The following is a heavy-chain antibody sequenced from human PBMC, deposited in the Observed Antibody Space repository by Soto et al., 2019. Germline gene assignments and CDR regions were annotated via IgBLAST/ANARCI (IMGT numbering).Heavy chain of an antibody. D-gene: IGHD4-17*01. Sequence: QVQLQQWGAGLLKPSETLSLTCAVYGGSFSGYYWSWIRQPQGTWLDWIGEINHSGSSNDNPSLKSRVTISVDTSKNLFSLKLSSVTAADTALYYCSRCGGNTLTTSRLYGMDVWGQWTTVTVSS. V-gene: IGHV4-34*01. CDR2: INHSGSS. J-gene: IGHJ6*02. CDR3: SRCGGNTLTTSRLYGMDV. CDR1: GGSFSGYY.